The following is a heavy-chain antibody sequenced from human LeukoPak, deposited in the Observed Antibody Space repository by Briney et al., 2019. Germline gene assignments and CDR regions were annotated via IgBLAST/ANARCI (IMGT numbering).Heavy chain of an antibody. J-gene: IGHJ4*02. Sequence: GGSLRLSCAASGFTFSSYGMHWVRQAPGKGLEWVAFIRYNGSNKYYADSVKGRFTISRDNSKNTLYLQMNSLRAEDTVVDYSAEGSGSHYGYYFDYLGQGTLVTVSS. CDR2: IRYNGSNK. CDR1: GFTFSSYG. V-gene: IGHV3-30*02. D-gene: IGHD1-26*01. CDR3: AEGSGSHYGYYFDY.